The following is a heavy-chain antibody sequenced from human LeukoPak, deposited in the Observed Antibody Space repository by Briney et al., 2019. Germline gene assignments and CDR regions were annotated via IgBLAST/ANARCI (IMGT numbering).Heavy chain of an antibody. CDR1: GFTFSSYG. Sequence: PGRSLRLSCAASGFTFSSYGMHWVRQAPGKGLEGVAVIWYDGSNKYYADSVKGRFTISRDNSKNTLYLQMNSLRAEDTAVYYCARHYCSGGSCYFDYWGQRTLVTVSS. V-gene: IGHV3-33*01. J-gene: IGHJ4*02. CDR3: ARHYCSGGSCYFDY. CDR2: IWYDGSNK. D-gene: IGHD2-15*01.